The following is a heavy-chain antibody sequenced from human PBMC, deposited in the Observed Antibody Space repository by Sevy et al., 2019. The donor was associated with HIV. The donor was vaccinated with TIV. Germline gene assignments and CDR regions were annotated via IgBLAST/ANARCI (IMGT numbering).Heavy chain of an antibody. V-gene: IGHV3-23*01. CDR3: EGIAKAGRDY. CDR1: GFTFSSYV. Sequence: AGSLRLSCAASGFTFSSYVMTWVRQAPGKGLEWVSTISGSGGTTYYADSVKGRFTISRDNSKNTLDLQINSLRAEDTAVYYCEGIAKAGRDYWGQGTLVTVSS. CDR2: ISGSGGTT. D-gene: IGHD6-13*01. J-gene: IGHJ4*02.